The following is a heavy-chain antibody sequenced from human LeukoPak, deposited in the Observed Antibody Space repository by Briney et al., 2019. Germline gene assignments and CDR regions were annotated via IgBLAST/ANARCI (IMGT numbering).Heavy chain of an antibody. CDR3: ARGRQDVTMIVVVMTAVSYYLDV. V-gene: IGHV4-34*01. CDR1: GGSFSGYY. Sequence: KPSETLSLTCAVYGGSFSGYYWTWIRQTPEKGLEWIGEMNPSGSTNYNPSLKSRVTTSVDTSKNQFSLKLSSLTAADTAVYYCARGRQDVTMIVVVMTAVSYYLDVWGKGTTVTVS. J-gene: IGHJ6*03. D-gene: IGHD3-22*01. CDR2: MNPSGST.